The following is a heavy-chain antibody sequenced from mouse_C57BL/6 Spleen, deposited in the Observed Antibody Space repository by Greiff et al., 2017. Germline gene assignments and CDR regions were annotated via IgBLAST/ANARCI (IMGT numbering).Heavy chain of an antibody. CDR3: ARDLLWDYYAMDY. V-gene: IGHV1-52*01. CDR2: IDPSDSET. J-gene: IGHJ4*01. Sequence: QVQLKQPGAELVRPGSSVKLSCKASGYTFTSYWMHWVKQRPIQGLEWIGNIDPSDSETHYNQKFKDKATLTVDKSSSTAYMQLSSLTSEDSAVYYCARDLLWDYYAMDYWGQGTSVTVSS. D-gene: IGHD2-1*01. CDR1: GYTFTSYW.